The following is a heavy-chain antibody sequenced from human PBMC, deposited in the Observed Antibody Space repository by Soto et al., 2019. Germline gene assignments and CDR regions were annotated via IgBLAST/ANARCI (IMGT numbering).Heavy chain of an antibody. CDR1: GGSISSYY. D-gene: IGHD2-2*01. CDR3: ARVDPPAKS. CDR2: IYNSERS. V-gene: IGHV4-59*01. J-gene: IGHJ5*02. Sequence: SETLSLTCTVSGGSISSYYWSWIRQPPGKGLEWIGYIYNSERSNYSPSLKSRVTMSIDTSKNQFSLKLTSVTAADTAVYYCARVDPPAKSWGQGTLVTVSS.